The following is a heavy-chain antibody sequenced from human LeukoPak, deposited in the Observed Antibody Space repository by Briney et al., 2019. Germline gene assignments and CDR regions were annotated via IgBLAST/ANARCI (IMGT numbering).Heavy chain of an antibody. Sequence: SETLSLTCTVSGGSISSYYWSWIRQPPGKGLEWIGYINYSGSTNYNPSLKSRVTISVDTSKNQFSLKLSSVTAADTAVYYCARVRKGYFDWLLFDYWGQGTLVTVSS. D-gene: IGHD3-9*01. CDR2: INYSGST. CDR3: ARVRKGYFDWLLFDY. V-gene: IGHV4-59*01. J-gene: IGHJ4*02. CDR1: GGSISSYY.